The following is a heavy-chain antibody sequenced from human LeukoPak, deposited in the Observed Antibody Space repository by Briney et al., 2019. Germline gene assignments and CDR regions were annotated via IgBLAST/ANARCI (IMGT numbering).Heavy chain of an antibody. CDR1: GGSISSYY. D-gene: IGHD6-13*01. CDR3: ARSGGAAADYYYYYYMDV. CDR2: IYYSGST. Sequence: SETLSLTCTVSGGSISSYYWSWIRQPPGKGLEWIGYIYYSGSTNYKPSLKSRVTISVDTSKNQFSLKLSSVTAADTAVYYCARSGGAAADYYYYYYMDVWGKGTTVTVSS. J-gene: IGHJ6*03. V-gene: IGHV4-59*12.